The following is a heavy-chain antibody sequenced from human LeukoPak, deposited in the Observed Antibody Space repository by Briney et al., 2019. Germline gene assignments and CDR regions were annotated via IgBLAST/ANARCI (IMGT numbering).Heavy chain of an antibody. CDR2: MNPNSGNT. V-gene: IGHV1-8*01. D-gene: IGHD3-3*01. J-gene: IGHJ5*02. Sequence: ASVNVSCTASVYTFTSYDINWVRQATGQGLEWMGWMNPNSGNTGYAQKFQGRVTMTSNTSISTDYMELSSLRSEDTAVYYCARGPHIYYDFWSGTFDPWGQGTLVTVSS. CDR3: ARGPHIYYDFWSGTFDP. CDR1: VYTFTSYD.